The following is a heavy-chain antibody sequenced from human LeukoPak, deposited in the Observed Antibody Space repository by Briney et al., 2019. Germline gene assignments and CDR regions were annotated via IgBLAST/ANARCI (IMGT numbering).Heavy chain of an antibody. CDR1: GGSINVFY. D-gene: IGHD3-22*01. CDR2: ISTSGNT. CDR3: ASDSFYDSGGYFYY. Sequence: SETLSLTCTVSGGSINVFYWSWIRQPAGKGLQWIGRISTSGNTDSNPSLKSRVTMSVDTSKNQFSLKLTSVTAADTAVYYCASDSFYDSGGYFYYWGQGTPVTVSS. J-gene: IGHJ4*02. V-gene: IGHV4-4*07.